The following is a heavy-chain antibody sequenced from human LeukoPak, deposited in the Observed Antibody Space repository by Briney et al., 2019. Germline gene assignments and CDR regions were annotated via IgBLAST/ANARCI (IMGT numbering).Heavy chain of an antibody. V-gene: IGHV4-34*01. Sequence: SETLSLTCAVYGGSFSGYYWSWIRQPPGKGLEWIGEINHSGSTNYNPSLKSRVTISVDTSKNQFSLKLSSVTAADTAVYYCARGSGSYDYWGQGTLVTVSS. CDR1: GGSFSGYY. J-gene: IGHJ4*02. CDR2: INHSGST. CDR3: ARGSGSYDY. D-gene: IGHD1-26*01.